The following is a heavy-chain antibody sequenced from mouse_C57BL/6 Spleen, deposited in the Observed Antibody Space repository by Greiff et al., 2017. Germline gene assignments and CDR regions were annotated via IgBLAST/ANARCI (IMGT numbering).Heavy chain of an antibody. Sequence: QVQLQQPGAELVKPGASVKLSCKASGYTFTSYWMQWVKQRPGQGLEWIGEIDPSDSYTNYNQKFKGKATLTVDTSSSTAYMQLSSLTSEDSAVYYCARRDGSSYLYYFDYWGQGTTLTVSS. CDR3: ARRDGSSYLYYFDY. CDR1: GYTFTSYW. J-gene: IGHJ2*01. V-gene: IGHV1-50*01. CDR2: IDPSDSYT. D-gene: IGHD1-1*01.